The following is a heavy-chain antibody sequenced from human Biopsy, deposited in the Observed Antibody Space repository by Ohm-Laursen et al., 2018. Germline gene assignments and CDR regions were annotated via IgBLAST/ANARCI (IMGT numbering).Heavy chain of an antibody. D-gene: IGHD2-21*01. J-gene: IGHJ6*02. Sequence: SLRLSCSASGFTVNDHAMHWVRQPPGKGLEWVSGISWDSGRISYSDSVKGRFTVSRDNAKKSLYLEMNSLRPEDTALYYCTKDLIPAGTDVWGQGTTVTVSS. CDR1: GFTVNDHA. CDR2: ISWDSGRI. V-gene: IGHV3-9*01. CDR3: TKDLIPAGTDV.